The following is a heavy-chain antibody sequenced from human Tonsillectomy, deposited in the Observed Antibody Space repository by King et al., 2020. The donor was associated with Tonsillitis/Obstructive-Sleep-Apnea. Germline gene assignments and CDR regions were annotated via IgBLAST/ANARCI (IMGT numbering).Heavy chain of an antibody. CDR2: IKQDGSEK. CDR1: GFTFSNYW. V-gene: IGHV3-7*01. CDR3: ARDQGWLLGMDV. D-gene: IGHD5-24*01. J-gene: IGHJ6*03. Sequence: VQLVESGGGLVQPGGSLRLSCAASGFTFSNYWMSWVRQAPGKGLEWVANIKQDGSEKYYVGSVKGRFTISRDKAKNSLYLQMSSLRAEDTAVYYCARDQGWLLGMDVWGKGTTVTVSS.